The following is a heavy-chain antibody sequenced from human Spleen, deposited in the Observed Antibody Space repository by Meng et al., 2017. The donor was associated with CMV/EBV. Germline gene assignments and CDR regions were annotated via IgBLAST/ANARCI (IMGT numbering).Heavy chain of an antibody. V-gene: IGHV3-30*02. Sequence: GRSLRLSCAASGFTFSSYAMSWVRQAPGKGLEWVAFVRDERSNTYYADSVRGRFTISRDNSKNTLYLQLTSLRAEDTAIYYCVKDRVACGNRFYGMDVWGQGTTVTVSS. CDR3: VKDRVACGNRFYGMDV. D-gene: IGHD4-23*01. J-gene: IGHJ6*02. CDR1: GFTFSSYA. CDR2: VRDERSNT.